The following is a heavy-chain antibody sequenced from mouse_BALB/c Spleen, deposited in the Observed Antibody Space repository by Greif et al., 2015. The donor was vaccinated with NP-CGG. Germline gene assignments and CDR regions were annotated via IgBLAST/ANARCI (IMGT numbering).Heavy chain of an antibody. J-gene: IGHJ2*01. CDR1: GFTFSSFG. CDR3: ARLFDY. V-gene: IGHV5-17*02. CDR2: ISSGSSTI. Sequence: EVKLVESGGGLVQPGGSRKLSCAASGFTFSSFGMHCVRQAPEKGLEWVAYISSGSSTIYYADTVKGRFTISRDNPKNTLFLQMTSLRSEDTAMYYCARLFDYWGQGTTLTVSS.